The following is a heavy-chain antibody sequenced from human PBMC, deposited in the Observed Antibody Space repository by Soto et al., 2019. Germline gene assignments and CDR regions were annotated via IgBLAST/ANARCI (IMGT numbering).Heavy chain of an antibody. Sequence: GGSLRLSCAASGFTFSSYAMHWVRQAPGKGLEWVAVISYDGSNKYYADSVKGRFTISRDNSKNTLYLQMNSLRAKDTAVYYCAMTYYYDSSGYWAPGYWGQGTLVPVSS. V-gene: IGHV3-30-3*01. J-gene: IGHJ4*02. D-gene: IGHD3-22*01. CDR3: AMTYYYDSSGYWAPGY. CDR1: GFTFSSYA. CDR2: ISYDGSNK.